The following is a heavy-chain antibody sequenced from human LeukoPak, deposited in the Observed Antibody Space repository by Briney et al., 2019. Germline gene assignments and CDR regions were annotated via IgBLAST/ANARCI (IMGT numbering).Heavy chain of an antibody. V-gene: IGHV4-4*02. J-gene: IGHJ3*02. Sequence: NSSETLSLTCAVSGGSISSSNWWSWVRQPPGKGLEWIGYIYYSGSTYYNPSLKSRVTISVDTSKNQFSLKLSSVTAADTAVYYCARGAPGDGAFDIWGQGTMVTVSS. CDR2: IYYSGST. D-gene: IGHD3-10*01. CDR3: ARGAPGDGAFDI. CDR1: GGSISSSNW.